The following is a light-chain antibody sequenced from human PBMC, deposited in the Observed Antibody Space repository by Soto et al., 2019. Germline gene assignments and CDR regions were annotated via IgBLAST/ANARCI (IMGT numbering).Light chain of an antibody. J-gene: IGLJ2*01. CDR2: EVS. Sequence: QSVLTQPASVSGSPGQSITISCTGTSSDVGGYKYVSWYQQHSGKAPKLMIYEVSNRPSGVSNRFSGSKSGNTASLTISGLQAEDEADYYCSSYTSSNTVVFGGGTKLTVL. V-gene: IGLV2-14*01. CDR1: SSDVGGYKY. CDR3: SSYTSSNTVV.